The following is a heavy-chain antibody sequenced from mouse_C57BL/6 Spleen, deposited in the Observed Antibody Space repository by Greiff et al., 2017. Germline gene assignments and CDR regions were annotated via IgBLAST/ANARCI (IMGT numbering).Heavy chain of an antibody. CDR3: ARREAQAAWFAY. D-gene: IGHD3-2*02. J-gene: IGHJ3*01. CDR2: ISGGGGNT. CDR1: GFTFSSYT. V-gene: IGHV5-9*01. Sequence: EVQLQESGGGLVKPGGSLKLSCAASGFTFSSYTMSWVRQTPEKRLEWVATISGGGGNTYYPDSVKGRFTISRDNAKNTLYLQMSSLRSEDTALYYCARREAQAAWFAYWGQGTLVTVSA.